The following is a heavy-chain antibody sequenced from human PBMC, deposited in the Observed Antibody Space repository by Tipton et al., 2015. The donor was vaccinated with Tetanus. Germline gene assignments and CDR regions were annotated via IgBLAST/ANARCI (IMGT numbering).Heavy chain of an antibody. V-gene: IGHV1-46*04. CDR1: GYSFSDYY. CDR2: INPGHDSK. J-gene: IGHJ5*02. D-gene: IGHD3-3*01. CDR3: ARAQNFFGVLASFFDP. Sequence: QSGAEVKKPGASVTVSCRASGYSFSDYYIHWMRQAPGQGPEWLGIINPGHDSKSYSQKLEGRLTLTRDTSTSTVYMELNSLRPEDTAVYYCARAQNFFGVLASFFDPWGQGTLVIVSS.